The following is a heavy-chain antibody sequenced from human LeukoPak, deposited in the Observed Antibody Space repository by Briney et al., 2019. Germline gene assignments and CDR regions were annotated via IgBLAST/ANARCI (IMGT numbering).Heavy chain of an antibody. CDR1: GGGLHNYW. Sequence: GGSLEIYCRVSGGGLHNYWLGWVRHMSREGLQWVAILHPSCSATHYSPSFQGRVSISADKAITTVYLQWNSLRPWDPARYFCAKRPHLAHFRVDWFDLWAQGTLVTVSS. V-gene: IGHV5-51*01. CDR2: LHPSCSAT. D-gene: IGHD2-15*01. J-gene: IGHJ5*02. CDR3: AKRPHLAHFRVDWFDL.